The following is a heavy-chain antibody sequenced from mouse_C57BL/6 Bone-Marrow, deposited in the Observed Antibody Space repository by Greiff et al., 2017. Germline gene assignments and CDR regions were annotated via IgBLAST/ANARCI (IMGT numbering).Heavy chain of an antibody. Sequence: VKLMESGAELAKPGASVKLSCKASGYTFTSYWMHWVKQRPGQGLEWIGYINPSSGYTKYNQKFKDKATFTADKSSSTAYMQLSSLTYEDSAVYYCARGTKRYVACWGQGTLVTVSA. CDR2: INPSSGYT. CDR3: ARGTKRYVAC. V-gene: IGHV1-7*01. J-gene: IGHJ3*01. CDR1: GYTFTSYW. D-gene: IGHD1-1*01.